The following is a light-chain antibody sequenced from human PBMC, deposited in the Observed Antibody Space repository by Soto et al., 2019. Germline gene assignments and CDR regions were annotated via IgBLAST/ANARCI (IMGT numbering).Light chain of an antibody. Sequence: EIVMTQSPATLSVSPGVRATLSCRASQSVSSNLAWYQQKPGQAPRLLIFGASTRATGIPARFSGSGSGTEFTLTLRSLQSEDFAVYYCQQYNNWPPLSFGGGTKVEIK. J-gene: IGKJ4*01. CDR2: GAS. CDR3: QQYNNWPPLS. V-gene: IGKV3-15*01. CDR1: QSVSSN.